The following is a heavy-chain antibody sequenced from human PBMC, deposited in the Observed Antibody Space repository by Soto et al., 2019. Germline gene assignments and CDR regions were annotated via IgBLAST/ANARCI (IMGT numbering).Heavy chain of an antibody. V-gene: IGHV3-48*03. D-gene: IGHD2-21*01. CDR1: GFTFSSYE. CDR3: ARDLVRYGGDYFDY. J-gene: IGHJ4*02. Sequence: EVQLVESGGGLVQPGGSLRLSCAASGFTFSSYEMNWVRQAPGKGLEWVSYISSSGSTIYYADSVKGRFTISRDNAKNSLYLQMNSLRAEDTAVYYCARDLVRYGGDYFDYWGQGTLVTVSS. CDR2: ISSSGSTI.